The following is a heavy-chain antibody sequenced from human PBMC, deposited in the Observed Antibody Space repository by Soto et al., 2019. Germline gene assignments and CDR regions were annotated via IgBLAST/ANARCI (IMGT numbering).Heavy chain of an antibody. CDR2: IHYSGGT. CDR3: ARGGTSGSGVLNRFDP. Sequence: XTLSLPCSVTGASRSSYSCSWIRQSPGKGLEWIGYIHYSGGTNYTPSLRSRVTISVDTSKNKLSLTLTSLNAADPAVYYCARGGTSGSGVLNRFDPWGQGTLGTVSS. CDR1: GASRSSYS. J-gene: IGHJ5*02. D-gene: IGHD3-10*01. V-gene: IGHV4-59*01.